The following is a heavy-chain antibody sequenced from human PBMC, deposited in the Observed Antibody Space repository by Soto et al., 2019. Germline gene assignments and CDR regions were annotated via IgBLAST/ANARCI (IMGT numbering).Heavy chain of an antibody. V-gene: IGHV1-18*04. CDR1: GYTFTSYG. D-gene: IGHD3-3*01. Sequence: ASVKVSCKASGYTFTSYGTSWVRQAPGQGLEWMGWISAYNGNTNYAQKLQGRVTMTTDTSTSTAYMELRSLRSDDTAVYYCARDRKSYDFWSGYPGMYVWGQGTTVTVSS. CDR3: ARDRKSYDFWSGYPGMYV. CDR2: ISAYNGNT. J-gene: IGHJ6*02.